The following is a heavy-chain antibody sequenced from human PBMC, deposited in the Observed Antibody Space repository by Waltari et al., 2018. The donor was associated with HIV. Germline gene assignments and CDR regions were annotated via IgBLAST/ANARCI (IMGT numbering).Heavy chain of an antibody. CDR1: GFTFSSYW. CDR3: ASLYCSGGSCYDY. V-gene: IGHV3-7*01. Sequence: EVQLVESGGGLVQSGGSLRLSCAASGFTFSSYWMPWVRPAPGKGLEWVANIKQDGSEKYYADSVKGRFTISRDNAKNSLYLQMNSLRAEDTAVYYCASLYCSGGSCYDYWGQGTLVTVSS. CDR2: IKQDGSEK. J-gene: IGHJ4*02. D-gene: IGHD2-15*01.